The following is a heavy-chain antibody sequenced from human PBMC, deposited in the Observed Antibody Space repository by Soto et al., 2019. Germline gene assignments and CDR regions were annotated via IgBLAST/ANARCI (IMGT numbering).Heavy chain of an antibody. J-gene: IGHJ5*02. Sequence: SVKVSCKASGGTFSSYAISWVRQAPGQGLEWMGGIIPIFGTANYAQKFQGRVTITADESTSTAYMELSSLRSEDTAVYYCARDGYEYSSSYRMFWFDPWGQGTLVTVSS. CDR2: IIPIFGTA. CDR1: GGTFSSYA. V-gene: IGHV1-69*13. CDR3: ARDGYEYSSSYRMFWFDP. D-gene: IGHD6-6*01.